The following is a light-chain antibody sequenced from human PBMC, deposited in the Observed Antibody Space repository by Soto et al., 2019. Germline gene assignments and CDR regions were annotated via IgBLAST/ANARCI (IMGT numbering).Light chain of an antibody. CDR2: RAS. V-gene: IGKV1-5*03. Sequence: DIQMTQSPSTLSASVGDRVIITCRASQSISSWLAWDQQKPGKAPNLLIYRASTVKSGIPSSYSDSGSGTEFTLTISRLQPDECATSYCQQYDPASWTFGRGTKLEIK. CDR1: QSISSW. J-gene: IGKJ1*01. CDR3: QQYDPASWT.